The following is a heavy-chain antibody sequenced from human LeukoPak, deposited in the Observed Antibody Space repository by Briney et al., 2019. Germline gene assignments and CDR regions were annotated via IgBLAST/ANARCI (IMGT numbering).Heavy chain of an antibody. CDR1: GFTVSSNY. D-gene: IGHD3-3*01. V-gene: IGHV3-53*01. CDR3: AKDETRWSGYSNWFDP. Sequence: GGSLRLSCAASGFTVSSNYMSWVRQAPGKGLEWVSVIYSGGSTYYADSVKGRFTISRDNSKNTLYLQMNSLRAEDTAVYYCAKDETRWSGYSNWFDPWGQGTLVTVSS. J-gene: IGHJ5*02. CDR2: IYSGGST.